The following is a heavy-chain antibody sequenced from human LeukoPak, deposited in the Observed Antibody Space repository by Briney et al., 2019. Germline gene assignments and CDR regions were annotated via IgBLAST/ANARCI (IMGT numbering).Heavy chain of an antibody. V-gene: IGHV3-30-3*01. CDR3: ASNTPGIAVAGTPYAFDI. J-gene: IGHJ3*02. D-gene: IGHD6-19*01. CDR1: GFTFSSYA. CDR2: ISYDGSNK. Sequence: PGGSLRLSCAASGFTFSSYAMHWVRQAPGKGLEWVAVISYDGSNKYYADSVKGRFTISRDNSKNTLYLQMNSLIAEDTAVYYCASNTPGIAVAGTPYAFDIWGQGTMVTVSS.